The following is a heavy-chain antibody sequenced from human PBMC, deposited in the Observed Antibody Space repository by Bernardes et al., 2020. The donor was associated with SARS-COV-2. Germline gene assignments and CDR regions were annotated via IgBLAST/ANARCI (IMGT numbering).Heavy chain of an antibody. CDR2: ISYHGNIE. CDR1: GFTFSSYG. J-gene: IGHJ4*02. D-gene: IGHD2-2*01. Sequence: GGSLRLSCAASGFTFSSYGMHWVRQAPGKGLEWVAVISYHGNIEFYADSVKGRFTISRDNSKNTLYLQMNSLRAEDTAVYYCAKRTSSSSGPFHYWGQGTLVTVSS. V-gene: IGHV3-30*18. CDR3: AKRTSSSSGPFHY.